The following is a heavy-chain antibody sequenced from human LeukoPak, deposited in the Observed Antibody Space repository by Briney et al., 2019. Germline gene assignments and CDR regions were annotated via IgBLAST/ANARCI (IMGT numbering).Heavy chain of an antibody. D-gene: IGHD2-2*01. J-gene: IGHJ5*02. CDR1: GFTFDDYA. CDR2: ISWNSGSI. Sequence: PGRSLRLSCAASGFTFDDYAMHWVRQAPGKGLEWVSGISWNSGSIGYADSVKGRFTISRDNAKNSLYLQMNSLRSEDTAVYYCARGKLGYCSSTSCFWFDPWGQGTLVTVSS. V-gene: IGHV3-9*01. CDR3: ARGKLGYCSSTSCFWFDP.